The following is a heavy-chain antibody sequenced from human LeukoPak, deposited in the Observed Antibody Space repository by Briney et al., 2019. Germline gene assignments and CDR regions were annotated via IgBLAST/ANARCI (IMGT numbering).Heavy chain of an antibody. D-gene: IGHD2-2*02. CDR1: GGSFSGYY. CDR3: ARDGRYCSSTSCYRYWFDP. CDR2: INHSGST. J-gene: IGHJ5*02. Sequence: SETLSLTCAVYGGSFSGYYWSWIRQPPGKGLEWIGEINHSGSTNYNPSLKSRVTISVDTSKHQFSLKLSSVTAADTAVYYCARDGRYCSSTSCYRYWFDPWGQGTLVTVSS. V-gene: IGHV4-34*01.